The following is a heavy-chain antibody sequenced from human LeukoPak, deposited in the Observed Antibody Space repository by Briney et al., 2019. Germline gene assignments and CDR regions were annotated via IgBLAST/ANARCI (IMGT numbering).Heavy chain of an antibody. Sequence: PGRSLRLSCAASGFTFDDYAMHWVRQAPGKGLEWVSGISWNSGSIGYADSVKGRFTISRDNAKNSLYLQMNSLRAEDTALYYCAKGSFYDGSGYYDYWGQGTLVTVSS. V-gene: IGHV3-9*01. CDR2: ISWNSGSI. J-gene: IGHJ4*02. CDR3: AKGSFYDGSGYYDY. CDR1: GFTFDDYA. D-gene: IGHD3-22*01.